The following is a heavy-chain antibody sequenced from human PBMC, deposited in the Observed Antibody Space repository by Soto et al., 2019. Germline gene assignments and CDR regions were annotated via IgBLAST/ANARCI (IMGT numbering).Heavy chain of an antibody. Sequence: QVQLQESGPGLVKPSETLSLTCTVSGGSISSYYWSWIRQPPGKGLEWIGYIYYSGSTNYNPSLKSRVTISVDTSKNQCTLKLSSVTAADTAVYYCARVRQWLWYFDYWGQGTLVTVSS. CDR1: GGSISSYY. J-gene: IGHJ4*02. CDR2: IYYSGST. D-gene: IGHD6-19*01. V-gene: IGHV4-59*01. CDR3: ARVRQWLWYFDY.